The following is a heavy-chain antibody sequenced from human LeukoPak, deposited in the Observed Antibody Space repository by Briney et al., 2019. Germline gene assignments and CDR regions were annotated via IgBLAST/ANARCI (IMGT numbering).Heavy chain of an antibody. CDR2: IYYSGST. CDR1: GGSISSYY. J-gene: IGHJ4*02. CDR3: ASGPDWLLLDY. D-gene: IGHD3/OR15-3a*01. Sequence: SETLSLTCTVSGGSISSYYWSWIRQPPGEGLEWIGYIYYSGSTNYNPSLKSRVTISVDTSKNQFSLKLSSVTAADTAVYYCASGPDWLLLDYWGQGTLVTVSS. V-gene: IGHV4-59*01.